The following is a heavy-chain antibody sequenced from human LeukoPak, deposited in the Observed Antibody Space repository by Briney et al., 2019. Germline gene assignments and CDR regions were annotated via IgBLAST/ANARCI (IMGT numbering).Heavy chain of an antibody. CDR2: FDPEDGET. J-gene: IGHJ4*02. Sequence: ASVKVSCKVSGYTLTELSMHWVRQAPGKGLEWMGGFDPEDGETIYAQKFQGRVTMTEDTSTDTAYMELSSLRSDDTAVYYCARATGRVVRGITWRYFDYWGQGTLVTVSS. CDR3: ARATGRVVRGITWRYFDY. D-gene: IGHD3-10*01. CDR1: GYTLTELS. V-gene: IGHV1-24*01.